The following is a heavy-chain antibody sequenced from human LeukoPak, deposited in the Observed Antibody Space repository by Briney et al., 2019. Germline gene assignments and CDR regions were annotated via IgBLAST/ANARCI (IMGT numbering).Heavy chain of an antibody. CDR2: ISYDGSNK. Sequence: GGSLRLSCAASGFTFSSYGMHWVRQAPGKGLEWVAVISYDGSNKYYADSVKGQFTISRDNSKNTLYLQMNSLRAEDTARYYCARDDRLVRFGNWGQGTLVTVSS. CDR3: ARDDRLVRFGN. CDR1: GFTFSSYG. V-gene: IGHV3-30*03. D-gene: IGHD2-2*01. J-gene: IGHJ4*02.